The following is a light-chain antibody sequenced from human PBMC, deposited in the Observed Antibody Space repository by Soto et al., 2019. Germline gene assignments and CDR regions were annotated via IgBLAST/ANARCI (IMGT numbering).Light chain of an antibody. CDR1: SSDVGGYNY. V-gene: IGLV2-14*01. J-gene: IGLJ1*01. Sequence: QSALTQPASVSGSPGQSITISCTGTSSDVGGYNYVSWYQQHPGKAPKLMIYDVSSRPSGVSNRFSGSKSGNTASLTISGLQAEDEADYYCSLYTSSSTYVFGTGTKLTV. CDR2: DVS. CDR3: SLYTSSSTYV.